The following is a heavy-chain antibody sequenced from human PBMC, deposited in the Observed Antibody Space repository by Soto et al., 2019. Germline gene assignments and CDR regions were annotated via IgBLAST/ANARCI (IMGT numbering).Heavy chain of an antibody. D-gene: IGHD7-27*01. CDR1: GFTFSSYA. CDR3: AKARTGDPKGAFDI. V-gene: IGHV3-23*01. J-gene: IGHJ3*02. CDR2: ISGSGGST. Sequence: GGSLRLSCAASGFTFSSYAMSWVRQAPGKGLEWVSAISGSGGSTYYADSVKGRFTISRDNSKNTLYLQMNSLRAEETAVYFCAKARTGDPKGAFDIWGQGTMVTVSS.